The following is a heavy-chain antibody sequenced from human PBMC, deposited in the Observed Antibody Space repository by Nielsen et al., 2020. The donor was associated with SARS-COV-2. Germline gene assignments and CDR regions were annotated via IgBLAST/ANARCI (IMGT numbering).Heavy chain of an antibody. V-gene: IGHV1-2*06. CDR1: GYTFTGYY. D-gene: IGHD1-1*01. J-gene: IGHJ3*02. CDR3: ARDILDNDAFDI. CDR2: INPNSGGT. Sequence: ASVKVSCKASGYTFTGYYMHWVRQAPGQGLEWMGRINPNSGGTNYAQKFQGRVTMTRDTSISTAYMELSRLRSDDTAVYYCARDILDNDAFDIWGQGTMVTVSS.